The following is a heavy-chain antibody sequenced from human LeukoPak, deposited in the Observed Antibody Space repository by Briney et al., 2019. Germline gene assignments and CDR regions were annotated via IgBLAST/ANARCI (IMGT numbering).Heavy chain of an antibody. Sequence: ASVKVSCKASGYTFTSYDINWVRQATGQGPEWMGWMNPNSGNTGYAQKFQGRATMTRNTSISTAYMELSRLRSEDTAVYYCAILIGAPGNYWGQGTLVTVSS. J-gene: IGHJ4*02. V-gene: IGHV1-8*01. D-gene: IGHD6-13*01. CDR2: MNPNSGNT. CDR1: GYTFTSYD. CDR3: AILIGAPGNY.